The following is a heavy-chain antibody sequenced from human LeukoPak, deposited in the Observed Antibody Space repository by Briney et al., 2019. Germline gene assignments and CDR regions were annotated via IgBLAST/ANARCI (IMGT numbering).Heavy chain of an antibody. J-gene: IGHJ4*02. CDR1: GGSISSYY. CDR3: ARMRGGYCSSTSCYGGALDY. CDR2: IYYSGST. Sequence: PSETLSLTCTVSGGSISSYYWSWIRQPPGKGLEWIGYIYYSGSTNYNPSLKSRVTISVDTSKNQFSLKLSSVTAADTAVYYCARMRGGYCSSTSCYGGALDYWGQGTLVTVSS. D-gene: IGHD2-2*01. V-gene: IGHV4-59*08.